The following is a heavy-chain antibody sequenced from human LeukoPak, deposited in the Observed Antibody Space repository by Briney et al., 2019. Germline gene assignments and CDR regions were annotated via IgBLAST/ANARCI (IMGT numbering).Heavy chain of an antibody. CDR2: INPDGGNT. J-gene: IGHJ3*01. D-gene: IGHD5-24*01. Sequence: ASVKVSCKASGYTFTSNGISWVRQAPGQVLEWMGLINPDGGNTNYAQNFQGRVTLTRGTSTSTVYMELSSLRSEDTAIYYCARIRDGYNDAYDLWGQGTVVTVPS. CDR1: GYTFTSNG. CDR3: ARIRDGYNDAYDL. V-gene: IGHV1-46*01.